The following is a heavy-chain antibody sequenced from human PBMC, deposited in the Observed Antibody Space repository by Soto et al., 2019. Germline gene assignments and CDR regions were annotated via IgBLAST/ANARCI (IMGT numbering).Heavy chain of an antibody. D-gene: IGHD5-18*01. J-gene: IGHJ6*02. CDR1: RVSFSSYG. CDR2: ISYDGSNK. CDR3: ARDGPAPTKKWGYRYGSLYYYGMDV. V-gene: IGHV3-33*01. Sequence: QVQLVESGGGVVQPGRSLRLSCAASRVSFSSYGMHWVRQAPGKGLDWVAAISYDGSNKDYADSVKGRFTISRDNSKNTLYLQMNSLRGEDKAVYYCARDGPAPTKKWGYRYGSLYYYGMDVWGQGTTVTVSS.